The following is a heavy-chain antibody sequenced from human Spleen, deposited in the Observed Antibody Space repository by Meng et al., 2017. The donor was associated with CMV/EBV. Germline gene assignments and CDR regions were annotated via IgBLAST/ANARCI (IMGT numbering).Heavy chain of an antibody. V-gene: IGHV3-53*01. CDR2: IYSGGST. D-gene: IGHD6-19*01. Sequence: GGSLRLSCAASGFTVSSNCMSWVRQAPGKGLEWVSVIYSGGSTYYADSVKGRFTISRDNSKNTLYLQMNSLRAEDTAVYYCARATSSGSYPFDPWGQGTLVTVSS. CDR3: ARATSSGSYPFDP. CDR1: GFTVSSNC. J-gene: IGHJ5*02.